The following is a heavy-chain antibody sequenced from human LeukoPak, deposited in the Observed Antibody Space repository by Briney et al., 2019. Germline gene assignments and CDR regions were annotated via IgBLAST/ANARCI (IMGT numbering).Heavy chain of an antibody. CDR2: ISSSSSTI. D-gene: IGHD1-26*01. V-gene: IGHV3-48*01. CDR1: GFTFSSYS. CDR3: AREGAELRKLWNMYYMDV. J-gene: IGHJ6*03. Sequence: GGSLRLSCAASGFTFSSYSMNWVRQAPGKGLEWVSYISSSSSTIYYADSVKGRFTISRDNAKNSLYLQMNSLRAEDTAVYYCAREGAELRKLWNMYYMDVWGKGTTVTVSS.